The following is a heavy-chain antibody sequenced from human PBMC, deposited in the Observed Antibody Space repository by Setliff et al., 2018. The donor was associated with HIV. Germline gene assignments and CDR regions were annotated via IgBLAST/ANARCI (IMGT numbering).Heavy chain of an antibody. V-gene: IGHV1-18*01. D-gene: IGHD2-2*01. CDR2: ISSYNGNT. J-gene: IGHJ6*03. CDR1: GYTFTNYG. Sequence: ASVKVSCKASGYTFTNYGISWVRQAPGQGLEWMGWISSYNGNTNYAQNFQGRVTMTTDTSTSTAYMELRSLRSDDTAVYYCARDLGYCSSTSCYGSDYYMDVWGKGTTVTVSS. CDR3: ARDLGYCSSTSCYGSDYYMDV.